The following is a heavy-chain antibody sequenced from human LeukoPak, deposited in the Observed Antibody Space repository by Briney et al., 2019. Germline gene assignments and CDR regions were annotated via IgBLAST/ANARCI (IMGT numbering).Heavy chain of an antibody. CDR2: INHSGST. V-gene: IGHV4-34*01. D-gene: IGHD4-11*01. CDR1: GGSFSGYY. J-gene: IGHJ6*04. Sequence: PSETLSLTCAVYGGSFSGYYWSWIRQPPGKGLEWIGEINHSGSTNYNPALKRRVTISVETYKNQFSLKLSSVTAADTAVYYCARGVTYSKYYYYGMDVWGKGTTVTVSS. CDR3: ARGVTYSKYYYYGMDV.